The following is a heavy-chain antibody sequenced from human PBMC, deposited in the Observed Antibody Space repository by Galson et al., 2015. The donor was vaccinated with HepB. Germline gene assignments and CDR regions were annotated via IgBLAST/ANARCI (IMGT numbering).Heavy chain of an antibody. Sequence: SVKVSCKASGDIFSSYGISWVRQAPGQGLEWMGGIIPLFGTANYAQKFQGRVTISADESTSTAYMELSSLRSDDTAVYYCARSPYDFWSGESSYYFDYWGQGTLVTVSS. D-gene: IGHD3-3*01. CDR3: ARSPYDFWSGESSYYFDY. J-gene: IGHJ4*02. CDR2: IIPLFGTA. V-gene: IGHV1-69*13. CDR1: GDIFSSYG.